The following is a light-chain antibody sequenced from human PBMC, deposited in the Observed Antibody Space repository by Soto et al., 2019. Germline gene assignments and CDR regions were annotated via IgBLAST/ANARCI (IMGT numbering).Light chain of an antibody. J-gene: IGKJ5*01. CDR2: GIS. CDR3: QQHSQWPIT. Sequence: MTQSPSTLSGSVGDRVTITCRASQTISSWLAWYQQKPGQPPRLLIYGISTRAAGIPDRFSGSGSGTEFTLTISSLQPEDFAVYYCQQHSQWPITFGQGTRLE. V-gene: IGKV3D-15*01. CDR1: QTISSW.